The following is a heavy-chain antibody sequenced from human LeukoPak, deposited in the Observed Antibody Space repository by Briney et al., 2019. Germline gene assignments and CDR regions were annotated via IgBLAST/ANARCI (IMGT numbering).Heavy chain of an antibody. CDR3: AKVGGSGWYVDY. Sequence: GGSLRLSCAASGFTFSSYAVSWVRQAPGTGLEWVSTISGGGGNTYYADSVKGRFTISRDNSKSTLYLQMNSLRSEDTALYYCAKVGGSGWYVDYWGQGTPVTVSS. CDR1: GFTFSSYA. D-gene: IGHD6-19*01. J-gene: IGHJ4*02. V-gene: IGHV3-23*01. CDR2: ISGGGGNT.